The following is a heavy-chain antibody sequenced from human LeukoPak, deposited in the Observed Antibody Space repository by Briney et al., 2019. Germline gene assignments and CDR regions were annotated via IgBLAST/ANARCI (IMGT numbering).Heavy chain of an antibody. Sequence: GGSLRLSCAASGFTFSSYGMHWVRQAPGKGLEWVSYISSSGSTIYYADSVKGRFTISRDNAKNSLYLQMNSLRAEDTAVYYCARDRMVRGVIIDYYYGMDVWGQGTTVTVSS. CDR1: GFTFSSYG. CDR3: ARDRMVRGVIIDYYYGMDV. J-gene: IGHJ6*02. V-gene: IGHV3-48*04. CDR2: ISSSGSTI. D-gene: IGHD3-10*01.